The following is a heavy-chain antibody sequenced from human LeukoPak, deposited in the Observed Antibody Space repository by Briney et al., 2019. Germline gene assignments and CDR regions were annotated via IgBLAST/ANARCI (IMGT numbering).Heavy chain of an antibody. CDR3: ARVRSPDAFDI. CDR1: GGSISSGGYS. V-gene: IGHV4-30-2*01. CDR2: IYHSGST. Sequence: TSSETLSLTCAVSGGSISSGGYSWSWIRQPPGKGLEWIGYIYHSGSTYYNPSLKSRVTISVDRSKNQFSLKLSSVTAADTAVYYCARVRSPDAFDIWGQGTMVTVSS. J-gene: IGHJ3*02.